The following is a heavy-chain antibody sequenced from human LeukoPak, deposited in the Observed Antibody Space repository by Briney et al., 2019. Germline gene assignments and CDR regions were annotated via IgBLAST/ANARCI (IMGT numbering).Heavy chain of an antibody. CDR2: IDSDGSRM. D-gene: IGHD3-10*01. CDR1: GFTFSTSW. V-gene: IGHV3-74*03. Sequence: SGGSQRLSCEGSGFTFSTSWMHWVRQAPGKGLVWVSRIDSDGSRMTYADSVKGRFTISRDNAKNTVYLQMNSLRAEDTAAYYCARGRSGSYGFFDYWSLGNLVTVSS. CDR3: ARGRSGSYGFFDY. J-gene: IGHJ4*02.